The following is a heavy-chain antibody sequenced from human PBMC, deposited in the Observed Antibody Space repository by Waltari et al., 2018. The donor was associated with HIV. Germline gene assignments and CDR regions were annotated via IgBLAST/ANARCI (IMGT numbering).Heavy chain of an antibody. J-gene: IGHJ3*02. CDR3: ARGTPPAPGNGWPRGPFDI. V-gene: IGHV4-34*02. CDR1: GGSFSDYF. D-gene: IGHD6-19*01. CDR2: ISHRGNI. Sequence: QEQLQQWGAGLLKPSETLSLSCTVTGGSFSDYFWTWIRQPPGKGLEVIGEISHRGNINYNASLRSRCTVSFDTSNNQFSLGLSSVTAADSAVYYCARGTPPAPGNGWPRGPFDIWGQGTLVSVSS.